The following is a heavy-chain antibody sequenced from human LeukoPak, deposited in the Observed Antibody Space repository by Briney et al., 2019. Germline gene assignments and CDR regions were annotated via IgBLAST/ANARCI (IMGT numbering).Heavy chain of an antibody. V-gene: IGHV4-38-2*01. J-gene: IGHJ4*02. CDR2: IYHSGST. D-gene: IGHD2-2*01. CDR1: GYSISSGYD. CDR3: ARRQPRQNYFDY. Sequence: SETLSLTCAVSGYSISSGYDWGWIRQPPGKGLEWIGSIYHSGSTYYIPSLKSRVTISVDTSKNQFSLKLSSVTAADTAVYYCARRQPRQNYFDYWGQGTLVTVSS.